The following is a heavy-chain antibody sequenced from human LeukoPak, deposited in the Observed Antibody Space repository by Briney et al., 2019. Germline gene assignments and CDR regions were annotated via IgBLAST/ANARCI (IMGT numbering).Heavy chain of an antibody. J-gene: IGHJ6*03. V-gene: IGHV3-48*01. CDR2: ITTRSAT. CDR3: ARVGGAGLQYYYMDV. D-gene: IGHD1-26*01. Sequence: PGGSLRLSCAASGFTFSSYSMNWVRQAPGKGLEWVPYITTRSATYYTDSVKGRFTISRDNAKDSVYLQMNSLRADDTAVYYCARVGGAGLQYYYMDVWGKGTTVTVSS. CDR1: GFTFSSYS.